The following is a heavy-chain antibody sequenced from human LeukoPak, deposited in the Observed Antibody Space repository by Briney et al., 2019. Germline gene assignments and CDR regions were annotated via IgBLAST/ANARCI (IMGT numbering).Heavy chain of an antibody. CDR1: GFTFSDSG. J-gene: IGHJ4*02. CDR3: TRHGPSGAIDDFDF. V-gene: IGHV3-73*01. Sequence: GSLRLSCAASGFTFSDSGMHWVRQASGKGREWVGRVRSGANNYATAYAASVRGRFTTSRDDSRNTAYLQMNSLKTEDTAAYYCTRHGPSGAIDDFDFWGQGILVTVSP. CDR2: VRSGANNYAT. D-gene: IGHD1-26*01.